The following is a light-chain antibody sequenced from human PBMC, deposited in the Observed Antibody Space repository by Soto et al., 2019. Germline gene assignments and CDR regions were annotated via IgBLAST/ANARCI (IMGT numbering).Light chain of an antibody. CDR2: DVS. CDR1: SSDVGGYNY. Sequence: QSALTQPRSVSGSPGQSVTISCTGTSSDVGGYNYVSWYQQHPGKAPKLMIYDVSKRPSGVPHRFSGSKSGNTASLTISGLQAEDEADYYCCSYAGSYTWVFGGGTKLTLL. CDR3: CSYAGSYTWV. V-gene: IGLV2-11*01. J-gene: IGLJ3*02.